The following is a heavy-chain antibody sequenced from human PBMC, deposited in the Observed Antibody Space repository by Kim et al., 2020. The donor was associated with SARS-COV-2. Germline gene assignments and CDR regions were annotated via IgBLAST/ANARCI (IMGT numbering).Heavy chain of an antibody. CDR3: ARVRGGYSYGIDY. J-gene: IGHJ4*02. D-gene: IGHD5-18*01. CDR2: INIDGSST. CDR1: GFALRSNW. Sequence: GGSLRLSCVASGFALRSNWMHWVRQAPGKGLEWVSRINIDGSSTSYADAVKGRFTISRDNAKKTRDVQMNSLRAEDTAVYYCARVRGGYSYGIDYWGQGTPVTVSS. V-gene: IGHV3-74*01.